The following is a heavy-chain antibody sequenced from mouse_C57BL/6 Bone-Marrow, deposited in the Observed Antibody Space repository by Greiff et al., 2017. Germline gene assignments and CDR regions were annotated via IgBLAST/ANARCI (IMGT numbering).Heavy chain of an antibody. D-gene: IGHD1-1*02. CDR3: ARDGAFGASYWYFDV. V-gene: IGHV1-42*01. Sequence: VQLQQSGPELVKPGASVKISCKASGYSFTGYYMNWVKQSPEKSLEWIGEINPSTGGTTYNQKFKAKATLTVDKSSSTAYMQLKSLTSEDSAVYYCARDGAFGASYWYFDVWGTGTTVTVSS. CDR1: GYSFTGYY. J-gene: IGHJ1*03. CDR2: INPSTGGT.